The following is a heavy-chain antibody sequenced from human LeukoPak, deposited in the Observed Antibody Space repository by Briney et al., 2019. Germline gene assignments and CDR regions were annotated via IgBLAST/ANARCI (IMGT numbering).Heavy chain of an antibody. J-gene: IGHJ3*02. V-gene: IGHV1-2*02. CDR1: GYTFTGYY. CDR3: ARVVVVTVNDAFDI. Sequence: ASVKVSCKASGYTFTGYYMHWVRQAPGQGLEWMGWINPNSGGTNYAQKFQGRVTMTRDTSISTAYMELRSLRSDDTAVYYCARVVVVTVNDAFDIWGQGTMVTVSS. D-gene: IGHD2-21*02. CDR2: INPNSGGT.